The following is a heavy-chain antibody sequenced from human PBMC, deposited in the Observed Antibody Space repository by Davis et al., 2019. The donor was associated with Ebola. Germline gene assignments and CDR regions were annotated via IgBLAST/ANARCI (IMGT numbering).Heavy chain of an antibody. D-gene: IGHD3-3*01. Sequence: ASVKVSCKASGYTFTSYDINWVRQATGQGLEWMGWMNPNSGNTGYAQKFQGRVTMTRNTSISTAYMELSSLRSEDTAVYYCARGPVWSGYYYYFDHWGQGTLVTVSS. J-gene: IGHJ4*02. CDR3: ARGPVWSGYYYYFDH. CDR1: GYTFTSYD. CDR2: MNPNSGNT. V-gene: IGHV1-8*01.